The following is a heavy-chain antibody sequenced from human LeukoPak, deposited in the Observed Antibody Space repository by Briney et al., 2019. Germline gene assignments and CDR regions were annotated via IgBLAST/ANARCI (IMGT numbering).Heavy chain of an antibody. V-gene: IGHV1-69*06. CDR3: ARGRDYNWNYVDY. CDR2: IIPIFGTA. Sequence: ASVKVSCKASGGTFSSYAISRVRQAPGQGLEWMGGIIPIFGTANYAQKFQGRVTITADKSTSTAYMELSSLRSEDTAVYYCARGRDYNWNYVDYWGQGTLVTVSS. CDR1: GGTFSSYA. J-gene: IGHJ4*02. D-gene: IGHD1-20*01.